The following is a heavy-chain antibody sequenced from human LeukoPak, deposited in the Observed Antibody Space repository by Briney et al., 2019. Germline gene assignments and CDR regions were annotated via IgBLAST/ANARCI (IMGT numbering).Heavy chain of an antibody. J-gene: IGHJ4*02. CDR1: GFTFRSHW. Sequence: GGTLKLSCAASGFTFRSHWMSWVRQAPGKGLEWVSNINEDGSEKYYVDSVKGRFPISRDNAKNSLFLQMNSLRAEDTAVYYCARDSFGTTSDYWGQGTLVTVSS. D-gene: IGHD1-7*01. CDR2: INEDGSEK. CDR3: ARDSFGTTSDY. V-gene: IGHV3-7*01.